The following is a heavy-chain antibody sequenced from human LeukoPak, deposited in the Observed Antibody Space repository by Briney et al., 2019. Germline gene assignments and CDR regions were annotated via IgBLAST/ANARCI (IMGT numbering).Heavy chain of an antibody. CDR3: AKEGDQFRGYLDA. Sequence: GRSLRLSCTASGFMFSRLGMQWVRQAPGEGLEWVAMIWHDGSVEEYADSVKGRFTISRDNSQDTLYLQMNSLRDDDTAVYYCAKEGDQFRGYLDAWGKGTTVTVSS. D-gene: IGHD3-16*01. J-gene: IGHJ6*03. CDR2: IWHDGSVE. V-gene: IGHV3-33*06. CDR1: GFMFSRLG.